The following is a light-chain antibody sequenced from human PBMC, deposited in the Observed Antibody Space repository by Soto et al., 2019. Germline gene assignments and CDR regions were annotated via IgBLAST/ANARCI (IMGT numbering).Light chain of an antibody. CDR1: SSDVGGYNY. J-gene: IGLJ1*01. CDR3: SSYTSSSTYV. Sequence: QSALTQPASVSVSPGQSITISCTGTSSDVGGYNYVSWYQQHPGKAPKLMIYEVSNRPSGVSNRFSGSKSGNTASLTISWLQAEDEADYYCSSYTSSSTYVFGTGTKVTVL. V-gene: IGLV2-14*01. CDR2: EVS.